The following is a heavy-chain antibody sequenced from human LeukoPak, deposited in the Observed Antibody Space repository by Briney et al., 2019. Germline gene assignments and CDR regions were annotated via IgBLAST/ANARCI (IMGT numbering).Heavy chain of an antibody. Sequence: PGGSLRLSCAASGLTFDNHAMHWVRQAPGKGLEWVTVISYDGSNKYYADSVKGRFTISRDNYKNTLFLQMNSLRVEDTALYYCARDWGDSGTYFMNYFDSWGQGILVIVSS. CDR3: ARDWGDSGTYFMNYFDS. D-gene: IGHD3-10*01. CDR1: GLTFDNHA. J-gene: IGHJ4*02. CDR2: ISYDGSNK. V-gene: IGHV3-30*04.